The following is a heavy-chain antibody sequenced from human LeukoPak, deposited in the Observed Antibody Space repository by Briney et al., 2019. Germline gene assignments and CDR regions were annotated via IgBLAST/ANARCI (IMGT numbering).Heavy chain of an antibody. CDR2: LYSGGNT. D-gene: IGHD3-3*01. Sequence: PEGSLRLSCVVSGFTVSSNYMSWVRRAPGKGLEWVSVLYSGGNTNYADSVKGRFTISRDNSKNTLYLQMNSLRSEDTAVYYCARVRFLEWLPFDYWGRGTLVTVSS. CDR3: ARVRFLEWLPFDY. CDR1: GFTVSSNY. V-gene: IGHV3-66*01. J-gene: IGHJ4*02.